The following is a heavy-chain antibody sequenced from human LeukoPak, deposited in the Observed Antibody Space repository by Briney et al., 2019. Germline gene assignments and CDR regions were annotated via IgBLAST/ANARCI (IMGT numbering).Heavy chain of an antibody. CDR1: GYTFTGYY. V-gene: IGHV1-2*02. CDR2: INRNSGDT. D-gene: IGHD2-15*01. J-gene: IGHJ4*02. CDR3: ARDQACVYCSGGTCYDDY. Sequence: ASVEVSCKASGYTFTGYYMHWVRQAPGQGLEWMGWINRNSGDTHYAQTFQGRVTMTRDTSINTAYMELSGLRSDDTAVYYCARDQACVYCSGGTCYDDYWGQGSLVTVSS.